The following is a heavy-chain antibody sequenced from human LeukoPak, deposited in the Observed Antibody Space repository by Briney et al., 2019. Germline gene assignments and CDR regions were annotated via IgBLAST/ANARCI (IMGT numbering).Heavy chain of an antibody. Sequence: GGSLRLSCAASGFTFSTYWMNWVRQAPGKGLEWVAIIKKDGSEKKYVDSVKGRFTISRDNAKNELYLQMDSLRADDTAVYYCVGGSGWRPDYWGQGTSVTVSS. CDR1: GFTFSTYW. J-gene: IGHJ4*02. CDR3: VGGSGWRPDY. CDR2: IKKDGSEK. V-gene: IGHV3-7*04. D-gene: IGHD6-19*01.